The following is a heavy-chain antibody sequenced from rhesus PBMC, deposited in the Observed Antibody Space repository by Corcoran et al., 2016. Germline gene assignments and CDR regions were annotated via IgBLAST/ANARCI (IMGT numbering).Heavy chain of an antibody. J-gene: IGHJ4*01. CDR2: TYYRTKWYN. CDR1: GDSVSSNSAT. CDR3: ARDTAGTPFDY. D-gene: IGHD5-24*01. V-gene: IGHV6-1*01. Sequence: QVQLQESGPGLVKPYQTLSLTCAISGDSVSSNSATRNWIRQSPSRGLEGLRRTYYRTKWYNDYAQSVQNRITINPDTSKNQFSLQLNSVTPEDMAVYYCARDTAGTPFDYWGQGVLVTVSS.